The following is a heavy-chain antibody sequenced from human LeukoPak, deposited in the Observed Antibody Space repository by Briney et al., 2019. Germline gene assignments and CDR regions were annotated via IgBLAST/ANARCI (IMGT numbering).Heavy chain of an antibody. D-gene: IGHD4/OR15-4a*01. CDR3: AKDLTFDAFDI. V-gene: IGHV3-23*01. CDR1: GFTFSNYA. Sequence: LGGSLRLSCAASGFTFSNYAMNWVRQAPGKGLEWVSLISSSGDNAYYADSVRGRFTISRDNSKNTLYLQMNGLRAEDTAVYYCAKDLTFDAFDIWGQGTMVSVSS. CDR2: ISSSGDNA. J-gene: IGHJ3*02.